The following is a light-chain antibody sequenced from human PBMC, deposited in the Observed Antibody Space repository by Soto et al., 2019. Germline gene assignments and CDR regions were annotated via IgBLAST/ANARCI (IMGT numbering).Light chain of an antibody. CDR2: DNN. V-gene: IGLV1-51*01. CDR3: GTWDSSLSDYV. J-gene: IGLJ1*01. Sequence: HSLLTQPPSVASAPGQKVTISCSGSSSNIGNNYVSWYQQLPGTAPKLLIYDNNKRPSGIPDRFSGSKSGTSATLGITGLQTGDEADYYCGTWDSSLSDYVFGTGTKVTVL. CDR1: SSNIGNNY.